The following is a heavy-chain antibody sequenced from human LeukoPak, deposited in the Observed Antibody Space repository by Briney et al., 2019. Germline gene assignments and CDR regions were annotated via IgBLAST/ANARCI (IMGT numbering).Heavy chain of an antibody. Sequence: SETLSLTCTVSGGSISSYYWSWIRQPAGKGLEWIGRIYTSGSTNYNPSLKSRVTMSVDTSKNRFSLKLSSVTAADTAVYYCARLNYDFWSGYQYYYGMDVWGQGTTVTVSS. D-gene: IGHD3-3*01. CDR1: GGSISSYY. CDR3: ARLNYDFWSGYQYYYGMDV. V-gene: IGHV4-4*07. CDR2: IYTSGST. J-gene: IGHJ6*02.